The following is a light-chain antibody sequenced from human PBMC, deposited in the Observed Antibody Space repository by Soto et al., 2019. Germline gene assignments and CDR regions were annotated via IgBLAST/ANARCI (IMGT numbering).Light chain of an antibody. Sequence: DIQMTQSPSSLSASVGDRVTISCRASQNIGTYVNWYQHKPGKAPKLLIYAASSLLRGVPSRFTGSASGSLSSLTINGLQPDDFATYVCQQSYTTPYTFGQGTKVDIK. CDR3: QQSYTTPYT. J-gene: IGKJ2*01. CDR1: QNIGTY. CDR2: AAS. V-gene: IGKV1-39*01.